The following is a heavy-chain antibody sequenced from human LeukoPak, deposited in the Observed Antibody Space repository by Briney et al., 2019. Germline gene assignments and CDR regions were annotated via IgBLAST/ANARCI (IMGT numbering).Heavy chain of an antibody. CDR3: ARGASGSSLSGFDI. CDR1: GDSITSSNW. J-gene: IGHJ3*02. Sequence: PSETLSLTCAVSGDSITSSNWWTWVRQPPGKGLEWIGEIYHSGSANYNPSLQSRVTMSVDKSKNLFSLELTSVTAADTAVYYCARGASGSSLSGFDIWGQGTMVTVSS. CDR2: IYHSGSA. V-gene: IGHV4/OR15-8*01. D-gene: IGHD1-26*01.